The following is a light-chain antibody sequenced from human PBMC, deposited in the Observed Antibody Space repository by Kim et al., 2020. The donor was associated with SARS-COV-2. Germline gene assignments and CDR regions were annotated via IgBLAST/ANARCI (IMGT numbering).Light chain of an antibody. V-gene: IGKV1-9*01. CDR3: QQLDTYPWT. Sequence: ASLGDTVAVTCRASQGINNHLAWYQQKPGKAPKLLIFAASTLQSGVPSRFRGSGSGTEFTLTVSSLQPEDFATYYCQQLDTYPWTFGQGTKVDIK. CDR2: AAS. J-gene: IGKJ1*01. CDR1: QGINNH.